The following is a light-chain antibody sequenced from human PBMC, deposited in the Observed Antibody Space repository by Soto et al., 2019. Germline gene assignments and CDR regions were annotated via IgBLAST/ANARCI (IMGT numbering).Light chain of an antibody. Sequence: QSALTQPPSASGSPGQSVTISCTGTGSDVGGYSYVSWYQQHPGKAPKLMVYEVSKRPSGVPDRFSGSRSGNTASLTVSGLQAEDEADYYCSSYAGSDNFVVFGGGTKLTVL. V-gene: IGLV2-8*01. CDR1: GSDVGGYSY. J-gene: IGLJ2*01. CDR2: EVS. CDR3: SSYAGSDNFVV.